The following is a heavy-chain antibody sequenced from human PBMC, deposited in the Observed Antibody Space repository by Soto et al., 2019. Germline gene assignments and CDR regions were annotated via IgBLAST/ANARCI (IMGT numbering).Heavy chain of an antibody. Sequence: EVQLVESGGGLAQPGGSLRLSCAASGFTFRSYEMNWVRLAPGKGLEWVSYISTSGGITDYADSVEGRFTISRDNARNSLYLQMNSLRDEETGVYFCAREEGSSSYFDYWGQGAQVTVSS. CDR3: AREEGSSSYFDY. CDR1: GFTFRSYE. D-gene: IGHD6-6*01. V-gene: IGHV3-48*03. J-gene: IGHJ4*02. CDR2: ISTSGGIT.